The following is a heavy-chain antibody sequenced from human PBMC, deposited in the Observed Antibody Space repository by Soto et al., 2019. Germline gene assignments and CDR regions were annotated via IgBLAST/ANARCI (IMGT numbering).Heavy chain of an antibody. Sequence: EVQLLESGGGLVQPGGSLRLSCAASGFTFSNYAMSWVRQAPGKGPEWVAAITGSGGGTYHAASVKGRFPISRDNSKNTVYLQMNSLRGEDTAVYYCATGVTSERTLFDSWGRGTLVTVSS. J-gene: IGHJ4*02. CDR2: ITGSGGGT. V-gene: IGHV3-23*01. D-gene: IGHD4-17*01. CDR3: ATGVTSERTLFDS. CDR1: GFTFSNYA.